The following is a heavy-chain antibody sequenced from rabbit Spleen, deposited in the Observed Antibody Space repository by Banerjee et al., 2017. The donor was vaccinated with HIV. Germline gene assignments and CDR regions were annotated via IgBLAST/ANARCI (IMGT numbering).Heavy chain of an antibody. D-gene: IGHD8-1*01. V-gene: IGHV1S45*01. CDR3: ARDGAGGSYFAL. CDR2: ITTGSSGFT. CDR1: GFDFSRYYM. Sequence: EQLEESGGGLVQPGGSLKLSCKASGFDFSRYYMSWVRQAPGKGLEWIGCITTGSSGFTYYATWAKGRFTCSKTSSTTVTLQMTSLTAADTATYFCARDGAGGSYFALWGPGTLVTVS. J-gene: IGHJ6*01.